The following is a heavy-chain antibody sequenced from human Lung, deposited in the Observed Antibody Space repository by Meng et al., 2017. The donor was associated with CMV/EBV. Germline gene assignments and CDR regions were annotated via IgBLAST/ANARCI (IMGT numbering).Heavy chain of an antibody. CDR1: GGTFSNCP. CDR2: FIPIFGTP. V-gene: IGHV1-69*05. J-gene: IGHJ5*02. Sequence: SXXVSCKASGGTFSNCPVSWVRHAPGLGLEWMGGFIPIFGTPSYAQKFQGRLTITTDESTSTAYMALNSLRSEDTAVYYCATDRPLNWFDRWGQGTLVTVSS. CDR3: ATDRPLNWFDR.